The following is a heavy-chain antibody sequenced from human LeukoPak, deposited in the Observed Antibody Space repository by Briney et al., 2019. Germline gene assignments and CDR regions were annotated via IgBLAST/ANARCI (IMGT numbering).Heavy chain of an antibody. J-gene: IGHJ3*02. D-gene: IGHD2-2*01. CDR2: IYTSGST. CDR3: AREILDIVVVPAAETKTSTYDAFDI. V-gene: IGHV4-61*02. CDR1: GGSISSGSYY. Sequence: PSQTLSLTCTVSGGSISSGSYYWSWIRQPAGKRLEWIGRIYTSGSTNYNPSLKSRVTISVDTSKNQFFLKLSSVIAADTAVYYCAREILDIVVVPAAETKTSTYDAFDIWGPGTMVTVSS.